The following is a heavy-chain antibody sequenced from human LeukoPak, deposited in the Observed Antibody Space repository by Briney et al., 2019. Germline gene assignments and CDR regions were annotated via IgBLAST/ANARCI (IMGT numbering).Heavy chain of an antibody. CDR2: ISNSGSST. Sequence: PGGSLRLSCAASRFTFSDYYMVWIRQAPGKGLGWVSYISNSGSSTKYADSVKGRFTISRDNAKNSLSLQMNSVRPEGTAVYYCARADRTSWFDYWGQGTLVTVSS. V-gene: IGHV3-11*05. CDR1: RFTFSDYY. D-gene: IGHD2-2*01. CDR3: ARADRTSWFDY. J-gene: IGHJ4*02.